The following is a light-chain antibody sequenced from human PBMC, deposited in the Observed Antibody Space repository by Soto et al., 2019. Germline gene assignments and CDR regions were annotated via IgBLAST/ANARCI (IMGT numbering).Light chain of an antibody. CDR3: QQYNTYPWT. J-gene: IGKJ1*01. Sequence: DIQMTQSPSTLSASVGDRVTITCRASQSTSSWLAWYQQKPGKAPKILIYKASSLESGVPSRFSSSGSGTEFTLNISSLQHDDFATYYCQQYNTYPWTFGQATKVEIK. V-gene: IGKV1-5*03. CDR2: KAS. CDR1: QSTSSW.